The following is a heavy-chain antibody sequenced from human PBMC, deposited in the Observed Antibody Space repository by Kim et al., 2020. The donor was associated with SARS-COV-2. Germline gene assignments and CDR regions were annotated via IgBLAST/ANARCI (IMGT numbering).Heavy chain of an antibody. D-gene: IGHD3-22*01. CDR3: ATVVFYYDAGYFKN. V-gene: IGHV3-66*01. J-gene: IGHJ1*01. Sequence: ESGKGRLIISRDHSKNTLYLQMNSLRAEDTAVYYCATVVFYYDAGYFKNWGQGTLVIVSS.